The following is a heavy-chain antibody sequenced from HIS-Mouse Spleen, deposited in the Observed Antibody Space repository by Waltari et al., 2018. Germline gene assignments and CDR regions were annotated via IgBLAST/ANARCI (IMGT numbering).Heavy chain of an antibody. CDR3: AREIPYSSSWYDWYFDL. CDR1: GGSISSSSDY. Sequence: QLQLQESGPGLVKPSETLSLTCTVSGGSISSSSDYWGWHRPPPGKGLEWIGSIEYSGSTYYNPSLMRRVTISVDTSKNQFSLKLSSVTAADTAVYYCAREIPYSSSWYDWYFDLWGRGTLVTVSS. D-gene: IGHD6-13*01. CDR2: IEYSGST. V-gene: IGHV4-39*07. J-gene: IGHJ2*01.